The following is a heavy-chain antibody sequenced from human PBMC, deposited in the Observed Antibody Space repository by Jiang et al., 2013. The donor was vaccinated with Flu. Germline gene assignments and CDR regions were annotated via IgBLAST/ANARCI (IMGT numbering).Heavy chain of an antibody. D-gene: IGHD1/OR15-1a*01. J-gene: IGHJ4*02. CDR1: GFTFSSSR. V-gene: IGHV3-30*02. Sequence: SGGGVVQPGGSLRLSCAASGFTFSSSRMHWVRQAPGKGLEWVALITYDGGVNDYADSVKGRFTISRDNSKNSLFLQMNSLRADDTAVYYCAKQQGPLSFWGQGTLVTVSS. CDR3: AKQQGPLSF. CDR2: ITYDGGVN.